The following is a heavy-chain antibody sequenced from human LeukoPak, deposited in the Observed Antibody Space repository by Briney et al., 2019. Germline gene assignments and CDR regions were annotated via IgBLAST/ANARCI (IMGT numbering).Heavy chain of an antibody. CDR2: VYTSGRT. V-gene: IGHV4-61*02. D-gene: IGHD1-1*01. J-gene: IGHJ4*02. CDR3: ARGSNWNSYDY. CDR1: RGSISSAGYY. Sequence: SQTLSLTCTVSRGSISSAGYYWSWIRQPAGKGLEWIGRVYTSGRTNYIPSLKSRVTISLDTSNKQFSLKLSSVTAADTAVYYCARGSNWNSYDYWGQGTLVTVSS.